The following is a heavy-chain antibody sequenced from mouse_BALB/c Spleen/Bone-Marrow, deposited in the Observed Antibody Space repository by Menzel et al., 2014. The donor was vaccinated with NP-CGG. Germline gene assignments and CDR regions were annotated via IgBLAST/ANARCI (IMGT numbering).Heavy chain of an antibody. D-gene: IGHD2-1*01. Sequence: VQLQQSGGGLVQPGGSLKLSCAASGFDFSRYWMSWVRQAPGKGLEWIGEINPDSSTINYTPSLKDKFIISRDNAKNTLYLQMGKVRSEDTALYYCARQGYYGKGDYWGQGTTLTVSS. J-gene: IGHJ2*01. CDR1: GFDFSRYW. V-gene: IGHV4-1*02. CDR3: ARQGYYGKGDY. CDR2: INPDSSTI.